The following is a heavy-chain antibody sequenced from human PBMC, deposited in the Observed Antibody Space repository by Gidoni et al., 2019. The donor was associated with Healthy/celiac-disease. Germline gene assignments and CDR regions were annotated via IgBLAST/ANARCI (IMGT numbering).Heavy chain of an antibody. CDR3: ATLPGVYSGSYSLPYFDY. D-gene: IGHD1-26*01. CDR2: FDPEDGET. CDR1: GYTLTELS. J-gene: IGHJ4*02. Sequence: QVQLVQSGAEVQKPGASVKVSCKVSGYTLTELSMHWVRQAPGKGREWMGGFDPEDGETIYAQKFQGRVTMTEATSTDTAYMELTSLRSEDTAVYYCATLPGVYSGSYSLPYFDYWGQGTLVTVSS. V-gene: IGHV1-24*01.